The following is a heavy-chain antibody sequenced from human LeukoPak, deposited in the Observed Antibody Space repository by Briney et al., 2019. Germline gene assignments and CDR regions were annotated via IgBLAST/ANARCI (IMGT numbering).Heavy chain of an antibody. CDR2: ISYDGSNK. CDR1: GFTFSSYG. CDR3: AVVNYYDSSGPPDY. D-gene: IGHD3-22*01. Sequence: GGSLRLSCVASGFTFSSYGMHWVRQAPGKGLEWVAVISYDGSNKYYADSVKGRFTISRDNSKNTLYLQMNSLRAEDTAVYYCAVVNYYDSSGPPDYWGQGTLVTVSS. V-gene: IGHV3-30*03. J-gene: IGHJ4*02.